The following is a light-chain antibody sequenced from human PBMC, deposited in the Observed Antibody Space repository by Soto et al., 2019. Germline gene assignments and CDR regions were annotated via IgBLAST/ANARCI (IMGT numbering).Light chain of an antibody. V-gene: IGKV3-20*01. CDR1: QSVSSRY. CDR2: DTS. J-gene: IGKJ4*01. Sequence: ETVLTQSPGTLSLSPGERATLSCRASQSVSSRYLALYQQKPGQTPRLLIYDTSARATGVPARFSGSRSGTDFTLTISRLEPEDFAVYYCQQFSSYPLTFGGGTKVDIK. CDR3: QQFSSYPLT.